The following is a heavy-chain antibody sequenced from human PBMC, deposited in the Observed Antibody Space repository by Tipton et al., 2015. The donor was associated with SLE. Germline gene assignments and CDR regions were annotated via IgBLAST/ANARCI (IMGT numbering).Heavy chain of an antibody. CDR1: GFTFSSYR. Sequence: SLRLSCAASGFTFSSYRMNWVRQAPGKGLEWVSSISSSSSYIYYSDSVKGRFTISRDNAKNSLHLQMNSLRAEDTAVYYCARGEYYYDSSGSPPDYWGQGTLVTVSS. V-gene: IGHV3-21*03. CDR2: ISSSSSYI. CDR3: ARGEYYYDSSGSPPDY. J-gene: IGHJ4*02. D-gene: IGHD3-22*01.